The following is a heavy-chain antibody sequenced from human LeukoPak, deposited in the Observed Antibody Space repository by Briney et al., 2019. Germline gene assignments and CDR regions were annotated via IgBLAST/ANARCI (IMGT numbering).Heavy chain of an antibody. J-gene: IGHJ6*02. CDR1: GFTFSSYA. D-gene: IGHD2-2*01. Sequence: PGGSLRLSCAASGFTFSSYAMHWVRQAPGKGLEWAAVISYDGSNEYYADSVRGRFTISRDNSKFTLYMQMNSLRAEDTAVYYCARVRAGYCTSTSCYTGMDVWGQGTTVTVSS. V-gene: IGHV3-30*04. CDR2: ISYDGSNE. CDR3: ARVRAGYCTSTSCYTGMDV.